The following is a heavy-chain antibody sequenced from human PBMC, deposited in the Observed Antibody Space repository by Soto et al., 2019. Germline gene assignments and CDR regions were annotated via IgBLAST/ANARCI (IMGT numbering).Heavy chain of an antibody. CDR2: ISYDGSNK. CDR3: ARDLKWELFLFDY. Sequence: GVSLRLSCAASGFTFSSYAMHWVRQAPGKGLEWVAVISYDGSNKYYADSVKGRFTISRDNSKNTLYLQMNSLRAEDTAVYYCARDLKWELFLFDYWGQGTLVTVSS. D-gene: IGHD1-26*01. CDR1: GFTFSSYA. V-gene: IGHV3-30-3*01. J-gene: IGHJ4*02.